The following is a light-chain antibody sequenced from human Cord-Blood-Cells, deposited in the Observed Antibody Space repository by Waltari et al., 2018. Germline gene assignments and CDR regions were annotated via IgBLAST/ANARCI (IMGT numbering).Light chain of an antibody. CDR1: QSISSW. Sequence: DIQMTQSPSTLSASVGDRVNITCRASQSISSWLAWYQQKPGKASKLVIYDASSLESVVPARFRGSGSGTDFTLTISRLQPDDFATYYCQQYNSYSYTFGQGTKLAIK. CDR3: QQYNSYSYT. J-gene: IGKJ2*01. CDR2: DAS. V-gene: IGKV1-5*01.